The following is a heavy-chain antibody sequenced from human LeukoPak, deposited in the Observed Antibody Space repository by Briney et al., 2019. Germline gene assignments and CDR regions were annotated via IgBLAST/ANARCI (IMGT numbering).Heavy chain of an antibody. CDR2: IYSGGST. CDR1: GFTVSSNY. CDR3: AKNERAAAGTLGGY. J-gene: IGHJ4*02. Sequence: GGSLRLSCAASGFTVSSNYMSWVRQAPGKGLEWVSVIYSGGSTYYADSVKGRFTISRDNSKNTLYLEMNSLRAEDTAVYYCAKNERAAAGTLGGYWGQGTLVTVST. V-gene: IGHV3-53*01. D-gene: IGHD6-13*01.